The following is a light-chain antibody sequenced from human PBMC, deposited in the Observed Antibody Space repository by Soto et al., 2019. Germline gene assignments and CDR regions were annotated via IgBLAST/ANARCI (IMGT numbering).Light chain of an antibody. V-gene: IGKV3-20*01. CDR3: QRYGSSTAT. CDR1: QSVSSSY. CDR2: GAS. Sequence: EIVLTQSPGTLSLSPGERATLSCSASQSVSSSYLAWYQQKPGQAPRLLIYGASSRATGIPDRFSGSGSGTDFTLTISRLEPEDFAVYYCQRYGSSTATFGQGTKLEIK. J-gene: IGKJ2*01.